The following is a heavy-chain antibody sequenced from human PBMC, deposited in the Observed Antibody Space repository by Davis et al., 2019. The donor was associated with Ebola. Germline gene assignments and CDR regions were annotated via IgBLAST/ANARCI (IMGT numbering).Heavy chain of an antibody. Sequence: PAGSLRLSCAASGFTFSSNWMHWVRHAPGKGLVWVSRTNSDGSITSYADSVKGRFTISRDNAKNTLYLQMNSLRDEDTAVYYCARGTHYAHDYWGQGTLVTVSS. CDR3: ARGTHYAHDY. J-gene: IGHJ4*02. CDR1: GFTFSSNW. CDR2: TNSDGSIT. V-gene: IGHV3-74*01. D-gene: IGHD2-2*01.